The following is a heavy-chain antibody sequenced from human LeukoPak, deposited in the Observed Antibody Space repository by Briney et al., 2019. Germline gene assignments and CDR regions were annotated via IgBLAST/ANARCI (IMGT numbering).Heavy chain of an antibody. D-gene: IGHD6-6*01. CDR3: ARDDPSMIAALHY. Sequence: GGSLRLSCAASGFTVSSNYMSWVRQAPGKGLEWVSVIYSGGSTYYADSVKGRFTISRDNAKNSVYLQMNSLRADDTAVYYCARDDPSMIAALHYWGQGTLVTVSS. V-gene: IGHV3-53*01. CDR2: IYSGGST. CDR1: GFTVSSNY. J-gene: IGHJ4*02.